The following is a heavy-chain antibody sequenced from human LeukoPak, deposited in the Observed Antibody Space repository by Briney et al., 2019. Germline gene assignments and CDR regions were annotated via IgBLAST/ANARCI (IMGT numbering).Heavy chain of an antibody. Sequence: SETLSLTCSASGGSISSYYWSWIRQPPGKGLEWIGHISDGGSTNYHPSLKSRVSISVDTSKNQFSLNLTSMTAADTALYFCARASTTFDDWGQGTLVTVSS. D-gene: IGHD1-14*01. CDR3: ARASTTFDD. CDR1: GGSISSYY. J-gene: IGHJ4*02. V-gene: IGHV4-59*01. CDR2: ISDGGST.